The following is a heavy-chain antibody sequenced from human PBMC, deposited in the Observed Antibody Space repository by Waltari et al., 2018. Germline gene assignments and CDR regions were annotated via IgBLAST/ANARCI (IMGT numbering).Heavy chain of an antibody. Sequence: QVQLVQSGAEVKKPGASVKVSCKASGYTFTSYYMHWVRQAPGQGLEWMGIINPSGVSTSYAQKFQGRVTMTRDTSTSTVYMELSSLRSEDTAVYYCARDFRRARLHNAFYYYYYMDVWGKGTTVTISS. CDR2: INPSGVST. CDR3: ARDFRRARLHNAFYYYYYMDV. D-gene: IGHD6-6*01. V-gene: IGHV1-46*01. J-gene: IGHJ6*03. CDR1: GYTFTSYY.